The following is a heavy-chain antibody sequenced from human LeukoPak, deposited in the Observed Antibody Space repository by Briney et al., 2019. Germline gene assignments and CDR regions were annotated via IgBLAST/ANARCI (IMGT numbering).Heavy chain of an antibody. CDR2: IYYSGST. Sequence: PSETLSLTCTVSGGSISSSSYYWGWIRQPPGKGLEWIGSIYYSGSTYYNPSLKSRVTISVDTSKNQFSLKLSSVTAADTAVYYCATEGYCSGGSCPTHWGASVYWGQGTLVTVSS. J-gene: IGHJ4*02. D-gene: IGHD2-15*01. V-gene: IGHV4-39*07. CDR3: ATEGYCSGGSCPTHWGASVY. CDR1: GGSISSSSYY.